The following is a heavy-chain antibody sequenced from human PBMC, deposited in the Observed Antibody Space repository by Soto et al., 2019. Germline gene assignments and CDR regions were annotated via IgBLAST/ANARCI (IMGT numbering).Heavy chain of an antibody. CDR3: AFVEDSRYYYYGMDV. J-gene: IGHJ6*02. Sequence: EVQLVESGGGLVQRGGSLRLSCAASGLTFSSYSMNWVRQAPGKGLEWVSYISSSSSTIYYADSVKGRFTISRDNAKNSRYLQMNSLRAEDTAVYYCAFVEDSRYYYYGMDVWGQGTTVTVSS. CDR1: GLTFSSYS. CDR2: ISSSSSTI. V-gene: IGHV3-48*01. D-gene: IGHD2-15*01.